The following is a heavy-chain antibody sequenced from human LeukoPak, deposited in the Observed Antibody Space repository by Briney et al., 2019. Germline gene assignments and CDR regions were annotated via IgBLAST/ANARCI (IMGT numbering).Heavy chain of an antibody. V-gene: IGHV4-38-2*01. CDR1: GYSISSGYY. D-gene: IGHD6-13*01. CDR2: IYHSGST. J-gene: IGHJ6*03. CDR3: ARVAAAGILNYYYYMDV. Sequence: SETLSLTCAVSGYSISSGYYWGWIRQPPGKGLEWIGSIYHSGSTYYNPSLKSRVTISVDTSKNQFSLKLSSVTAADTAVYYCARVAAAGILNYYYYMDVWGKRTTVTVSS.